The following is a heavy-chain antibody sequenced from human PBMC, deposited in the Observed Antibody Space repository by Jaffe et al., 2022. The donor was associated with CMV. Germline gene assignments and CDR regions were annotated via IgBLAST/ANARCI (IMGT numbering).Heavy chain of an antibody. J-gene: IGHJ6*02. CDR3: ATDVWIVGATNTDYYGMDV. CDR1: GYTLTELS. V-gene: IGHV1-24*01. D-gene: IGHD1-26*01. CDR2: FDPEDGET. Sequence: QVQLVQSGAEVKKPGASVKVSCKVSGYTLTELSMHWVRQAPGKGLEWMGGFDPEDGETIYAQKFQGRVTMTEDTSTDTAYMELSSLRSEDTAVYYCATDVWIVGATNTDYYGMDVWGQGTTVTVSS.